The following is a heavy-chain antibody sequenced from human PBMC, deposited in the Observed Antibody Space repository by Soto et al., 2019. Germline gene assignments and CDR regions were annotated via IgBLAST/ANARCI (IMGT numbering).Heavy chain of an antibody. D-gene: IGHD3-16*02. CDR1: GGSISSYY. J-gene: IGHJ4*02. CDR3: AGYIWGSYRTFEY. CDR2: IYYSGST. V-gene: IGHV4-59*01. Sequence: SETLSLTCTVSGGSISSYYWSWIRQPPGKGVEWIGYIYYSGSTNYNPSLKSRVTISVDTSKNQFSLKLGSVTAADTAVYYCAGYIWGSYRTFEYLCQGILVTVSS.